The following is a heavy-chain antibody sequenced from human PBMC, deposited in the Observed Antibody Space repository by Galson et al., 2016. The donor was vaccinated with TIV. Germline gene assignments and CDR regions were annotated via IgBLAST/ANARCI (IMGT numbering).Heavy chain of an antibody. CDR2: ISYDGTTA. CDR3: ARVRFCGPTSCYNYFES. CDR1: GFKFSSFW. V-gene: IGHV3-74*01. Sequence: PRLSCAVSGFKFSSFWMHWVRQAPGKSLEWVSGISYDGTTATYADSVKGRFIISRDNAKNTMYLQMNSLRAEDTAVYYCARVRFCGPTSCYNYFESWGHGNLVIVSS. J-gene: IGHJ5*01. D-gene: IGHD2-2*02.